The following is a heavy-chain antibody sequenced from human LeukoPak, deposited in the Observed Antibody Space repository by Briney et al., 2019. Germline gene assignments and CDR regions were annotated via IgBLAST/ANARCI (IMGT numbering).Heavy chain of an antibody. Sequence: GGSLKLSCAASGFTFSDYYMSWIRQAPGKGLEWVSYIRSSSSYTNYADSVKGRFTISRDNAKNSLYLQMNSLRAEDTAVYYCARFGLRYFDWLPFDYWGQGTLVTVSS. D-gene: IGHD3-9*01. V-gene: IGHV3-11*06. CDR2: IRSSSSYT. J-gene: IGHJ4*02. CDR1: GFTFSDYY. CDR3: ARFGLRYFDWLPFDY.